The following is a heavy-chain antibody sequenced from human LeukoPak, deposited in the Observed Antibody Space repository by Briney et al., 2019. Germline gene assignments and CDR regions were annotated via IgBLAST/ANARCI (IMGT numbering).Heavy chain of an antibody. CDR2: ISSSSSYI. CDR3: ARDSPGVIAARPHYYSGMDV. Sequence: GGSLRLSCAASGVTFSSYSMNWVRQAPGKGLEWVSSISSSSSYIYYADSVKGRFTISRDNAKNSLYLQMNSLRAEDTAVYYCARDSPGVIAARPHYYSGMDVWGQGTTVTVSS. D-gene: IGHD6-6*01. V-gene: IGHV3-21*01. CDR1: GVTFSSYS. J-gene: IGHJ6*02.